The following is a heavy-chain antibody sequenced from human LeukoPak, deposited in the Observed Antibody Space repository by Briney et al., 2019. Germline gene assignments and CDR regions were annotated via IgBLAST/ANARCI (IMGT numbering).Heavy chain of an antibody. D-gene: IGHD5-12*01. V-gene: IGHV4-38-2*02. J-gene: IGHJ4*02. CDR2: IYHSGST. Sequence: SETLSLTCTVSGYSISSGYYWGWIRQPPGKGLEWIGSIYHSGSTYYNPSLKSRVTISVDTSKNQFSLKLSSVTAADTAVYYCARDRGSGYDVDYWGQGTLVTVSS. CDR3: ARDRGSGYDVDY. CDR1: GYSISSGYY.